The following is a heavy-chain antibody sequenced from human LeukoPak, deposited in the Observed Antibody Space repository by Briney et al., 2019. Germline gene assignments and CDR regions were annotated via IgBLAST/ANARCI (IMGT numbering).Heavy chain of an antibody. CDR1: GFTFSSYS. J-gene: IGHJ4*02. Sequence: GGSLRLSCAASGFTFSSYSMNWVRQAPGKGLEWVSSISSSSYIYYADSVKGRFTISRDNAKNSLYLQMNSLRAEDTAVYYRARDLSYSSGCFDYWGQGTLVTVSS. V-gene: IGHV3-21*01. CDR3: ARDLSYSSGCFDY. CDR2: ISSSSYI. D-gene: IGHD6-19*01.